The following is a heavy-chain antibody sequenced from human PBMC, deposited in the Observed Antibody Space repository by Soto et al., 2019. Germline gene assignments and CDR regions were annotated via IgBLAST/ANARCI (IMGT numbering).Heavy chain of an antibody. CDR3: ARTDRDFYGLDV. J-gene: IGHJ6*02. CDR1: GFTFSNYD. Sequence: EVQLVESGGGLVQPGGSLRLSCEASGFTFSNYDMHWVRQGTGKGLEWVSGISAAGDPDYADSVEGRFTISRENAQNSFFLQMNSLRVGETAVYYCARTDRDFYGLDVWGQGTTVIVSS. V-gene: IGHV3-13*05. CDR2: ISAAGDP.